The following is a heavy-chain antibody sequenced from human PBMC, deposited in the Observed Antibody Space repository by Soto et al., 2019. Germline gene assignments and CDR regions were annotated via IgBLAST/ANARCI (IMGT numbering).Heavy chain of an antibody. J-gene: IGHJ4*02. CDR2: INHSGST. CDR3: ARFLRTGPGYCSGGSCYYFDY. V-gene: IGHV4-34*01. D-gene: IGHD2-15*01. Sequence: SETLSLTCAVYGGSFSGYYWSWIRQPPGKGLEWIGEINHSGSTNYNPSLKSRVTISVDTSKNQFSLKLSSVTAADTAVYYCARFLRTGPGYCSGGSCYYFDYWGRGTLVTVSS. CDR1: GGSFSGYY.